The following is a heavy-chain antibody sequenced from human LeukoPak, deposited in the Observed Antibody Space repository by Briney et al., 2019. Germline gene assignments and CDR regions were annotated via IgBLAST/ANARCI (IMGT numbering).Heavy chain of an antibody. Sequence: ASVKVSCKASGYTFTGYYMHWVRQAPGQGLEWMGWINPNSGGTNYAQKFQGRVTMTRDTSISTAYMELSRLRSDDTAVYYCAGTGIAVAGIRNDYWGQGTLVTVSS. CDR1: GYTFTGYY. D-gene: IGHD6-19*01. CDR3: AGTGIAVAGIRNDY. CDR2: INPNSGGT. J-gene: IGHJ4*02. V-gene: IGHV1-2*02.